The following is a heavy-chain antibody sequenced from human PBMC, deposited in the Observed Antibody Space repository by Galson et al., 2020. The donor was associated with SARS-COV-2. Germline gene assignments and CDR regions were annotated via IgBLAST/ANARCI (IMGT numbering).Heavy chain of an antibody. Sequence: TGGSLRLSCAASGFTFSSYAMTWVRQAPGKGLEWVSVISGNGVSTYYAASVKGRFTISRDNSKNTLYLQMNSLRADDTAIYYCAKDGRGRSSDGDWFDPWGQGTLVTVSS. CDR3: AKDGRGRSSDGDWFDP. J-gene: IGHJ5*02. D-gene: IGHD6-6*01. CDR1: GFTFSSYA. CDR2: ISGNGVST. V-gene: IGHV3-23*01.